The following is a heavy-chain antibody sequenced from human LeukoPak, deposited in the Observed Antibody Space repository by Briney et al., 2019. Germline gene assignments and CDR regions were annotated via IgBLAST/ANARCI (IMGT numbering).Heavy chain of an antibody. D-gene: IGHD6-19*01. CDR3: ATYSSGWFDY. V-gene: IGHV3-21*01. Sequence: PGGSLRLSCAASGFTFSSYNMNWVRQAPGKGLEWVSSISRSSSSIYYADSVKGRFTISRDNAKNSLSLQMNTLRAEDTAVYYCATYSSGWFDYWGQGSLVTVSS. CDR2: ISRSSSSI. CDR1: GFTFSSYN. J-gene: IGHJ4*02.